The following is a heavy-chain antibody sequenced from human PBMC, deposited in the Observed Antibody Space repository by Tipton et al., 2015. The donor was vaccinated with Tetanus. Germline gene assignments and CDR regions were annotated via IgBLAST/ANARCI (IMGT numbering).Heavy chain of an antibody. J-gene: IGHJ3*02. CDR2: INSDGSST. Sequence: CAASGFTFSSYWMHWVRQAPGKGLVWVSRINSDGSSTSYADSVKGRFTISRDNAKNTLYLQMNSLRAEDTAVYYCARVRGDYDYVWGSYRPDAFDIWGQGTMVTVSS. CDR1: GFTFSSYW. D-gene: IGHD3-16*02. V-gene: IGHV3-74*01. CDR3: ARVRGDYDYVWGSYRPDAFDI.